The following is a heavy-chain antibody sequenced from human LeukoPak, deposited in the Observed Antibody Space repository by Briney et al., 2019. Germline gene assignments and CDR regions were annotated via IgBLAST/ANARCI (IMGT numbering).Heavy chain of an antibody. D-gene: IGHD3-10*01. V-gene: IGHV3-23*01. CDR3: AKSFYYNSGSWGIFDY. Sequence: GGSLRLSCAASGFTFSTYNMNWGRQAPGKGLEWVSGISGSGGSTYYADSVKGRFTISRDNSKNTLYLQMNSLRAEDTAVYYCAKSFYYNSGSWGIFDYWGQGTLVTVSS. CDR1: GFTFSTYN. J-gene: IGHJ4*02. CDR2: ISGSGGST.